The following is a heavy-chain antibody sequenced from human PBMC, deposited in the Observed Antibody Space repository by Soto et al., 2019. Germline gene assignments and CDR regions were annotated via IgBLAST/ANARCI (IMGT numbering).Heavy chain of an antibody. CDR1: CSTFSNSW. J-gene: IGHJ4*02. CDR3: TTERGNRYYYDSSGYAD. CDR2: IKSKTDGGTT. Sequence: PGGSLRLSCAASCSTFSNSWMNWVRQAPGKGLEWVGRIKSKTDGGTTDYAAPVKGRFTISRDDSKNTLYLQMNSLKTEDTAVYYCTTERGNRYYYDSSGYADWGQGTLVTVSS. D-gene: IGHD3-22*01. V-gene: IGHV3-15*07.